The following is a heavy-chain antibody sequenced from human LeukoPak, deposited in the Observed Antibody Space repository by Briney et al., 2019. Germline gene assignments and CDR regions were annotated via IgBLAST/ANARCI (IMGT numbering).Heavy chain of an antibody. V-gene: IGHV1-8*01. CDR2: MNPNSGNT. J-gene: IGHJ6*03. Sequence: ASVKVSCKASGYTFASYDINWVRQATGQGLEWMGWMNPNSGNTGYAQKFQGRVTMTRNTSISTAYMELSSLRSEDTAVYYCARGAATGYDFNYYYYYYTDVWGKGTTVTVSS. CDR1: GYTFASYD. CDR3: ARGAATGYDFNYYYYYYTDV. D-gene: IGHD3-3*01.